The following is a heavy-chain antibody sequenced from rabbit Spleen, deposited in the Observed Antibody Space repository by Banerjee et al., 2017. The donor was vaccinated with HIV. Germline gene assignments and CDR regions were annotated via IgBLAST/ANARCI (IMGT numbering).Heavy chain of an antibody. V-gene: IGHV1S45*01. CDR3: ARGGGL. CDR1: GFSFGDRDV. Sequence: QEQLEESGGGLVKPKGSLTLTCKASGFSFGDRDVMCWVRQAPGKGLEWIACINTATGKGVYASWVNGRFSISRENTQNTVSLQLNSLTAADTATYFCARGGGLWGQGTLVTVS. J-gene: IGHJ6*01. CDR2: INTATGKG.